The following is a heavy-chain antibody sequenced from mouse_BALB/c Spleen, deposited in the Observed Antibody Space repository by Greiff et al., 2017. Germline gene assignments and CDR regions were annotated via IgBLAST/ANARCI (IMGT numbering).Heavy chain of an antibody. CDR2: ISSGGGST. V-gene: IGHV5-12-1*01. CDR3: ARHGGGYFDY. J-gene: IGHJ2*01. Sequence: DVMLVESGGGLVKPGGSLKLSCAASGFAFSSYDMSWVRQTPEKRLEWVAYISSGGGSTYYPDTVKGRFTISRDNAKNTLYLQMSSLKSEDTAMYYCARHGGGYFDYWGQGTTLTVSS. CDR1: GFAFSSYD.